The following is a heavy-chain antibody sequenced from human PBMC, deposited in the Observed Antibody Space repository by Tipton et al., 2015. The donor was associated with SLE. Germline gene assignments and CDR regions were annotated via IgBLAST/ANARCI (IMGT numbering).Heavy chain of an antibody. CDR1: GYSFTSYY. Sequence: QLVQSGAEVREPGASVKVSCKASGYSFTSYYMHWVRQAPGQGLEWMGVMNPSGGSTSYAQKFQGRLTVTTDTSTSTVYMELSSLRSDDTAVYYCARDVSLAFQYDFWRGYLERAYYSGLDVWGQGTTVTVSS. V-gene: IGHV1-46*01. CDR3: ARDVSLAFQYDFWRGYLERAYYSGLDV. CDR2: MNPSGGST. D-gene: IGHD3/OR15-3a*01. J-gene: IGHJ6*02.